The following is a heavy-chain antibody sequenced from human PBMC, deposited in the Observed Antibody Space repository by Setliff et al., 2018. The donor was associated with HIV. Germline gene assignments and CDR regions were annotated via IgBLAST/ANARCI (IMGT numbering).Heavy chain of an antibody. V-gene: IGHV3-48*03. CDR3: ARVEYWGLPYYYYYMDV. CDR1: GFSLSTYD. J-gene: IGHJ6*03. CDR2: ISSGGDTI. Sequence: GGSLRFSCEASGFSLSTYDMNWVRQAPGKGLEWVSFISSGGDTIYYADSVKGRFTISRDNAKNSLFLQMNSLRAEDTAVYYCARVEYWGLPYYYYYMDVWGKGTTVTVSS. D-gene: IGHD7-27*01.